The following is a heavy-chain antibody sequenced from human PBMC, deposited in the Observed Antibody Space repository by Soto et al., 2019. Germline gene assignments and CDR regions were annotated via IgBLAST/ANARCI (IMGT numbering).Heavy chain of an antibody. J-gene: IGHJ4*02. D-gene: IGHD2-21*02. Sequence: GGSLRLSCAASGFTFSSYGMHWVRQAPGKGLEWVAVIWYDGSNKYYADSVKGRFTISRDNSKNTLYLQMNSLRAEDTAVYYCARGPSIVVVTAYYFDYWGQGTLVTVSS. V-gene: IGHV3-33*01. CDR3: ARGPSIVVVTAYYFDY. CDR1: GFTFSSYG. CDR2: IWYDGSNK.